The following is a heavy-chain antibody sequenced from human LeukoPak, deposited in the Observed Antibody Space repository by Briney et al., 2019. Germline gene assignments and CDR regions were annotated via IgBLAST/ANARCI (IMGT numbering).Heavy chain of an antibody. CDR3: ARGSDIRGVIDY. CDR2: IYPGDSAT. V-gene: IGHV5-51*01. Sequence: GESLKISCKGSGYSFTSYWIGWVRQRPGKGLEWMGIIYPGDSATIYSPSFQGQVTISADKSISTAYLQWSSLKASETAMYYCARGSDIRGVIDYWGQGTLVTVSS. D-gene: IGHD3-10*01. CDR1: GYSFTSYW. J-gene: IGHJ4*02.